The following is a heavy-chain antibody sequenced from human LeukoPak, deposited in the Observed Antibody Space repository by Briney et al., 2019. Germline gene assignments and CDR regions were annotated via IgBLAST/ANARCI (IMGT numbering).Heavy chain of an antibody. CDR1: GFTFSSYG. J-gene: IGHJ4*02. CDR2: IRYDGTNK. Sequence: PGGSLRLSCAASGFTFSSYGMHWVRQAPGKGLEWVSFIRYDGTNKYYAGSVKGRFTISRDNPKNTLYMQMNSLRTEDTAVYFCAKDDAWLRYACWGPGTLVTVSS. D-gene: IGHD5-12*01. CDR3: AKDDAWLRYAC. V-gene: IGHV3-30*02.